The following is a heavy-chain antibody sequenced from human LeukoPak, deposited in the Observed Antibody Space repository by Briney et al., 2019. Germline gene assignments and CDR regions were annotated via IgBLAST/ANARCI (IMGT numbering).Heavy chain of an antibody. Sequence: GRSLRLSCAASGFTFSSHGMHWVRQAPGKGLEWVAVIWYDGSKKYYADSVKGRSTISRDNSKNTLFLQMNSLRAEDTAVYFCARMSASYLDYWGQGTLVTVSS. V-gene: IGHV3-33*01. D-gene: IGHD3-16*01. CDR3: ARMSASYLDY. CDR2: IWYDGSKK. J-gene: IGHJ4*02. CDR1: GFTFSSHG.